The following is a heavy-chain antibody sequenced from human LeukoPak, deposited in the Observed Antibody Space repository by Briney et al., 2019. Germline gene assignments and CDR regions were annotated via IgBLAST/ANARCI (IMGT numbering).Heavy chain of an antibody. Sequence: GRALRLSCAASGFTFSSYAMHWGRQAPGKGLEWGAVISYDGSNKYYADSVKGRFTISRDNSKNTLYLQMNSLRAEDTAVYYCARGITIFGVALYGMDVWGQGTTVTVSS. D-gene: IGHD3-3*01. CDR2: ISYDGSNK. CDR3: ARGITIFGVALYGMDV. J-gene: IGHJ6*02. V-gene: IGHV3-30-3*01. CDR1: GFTFSSYA.